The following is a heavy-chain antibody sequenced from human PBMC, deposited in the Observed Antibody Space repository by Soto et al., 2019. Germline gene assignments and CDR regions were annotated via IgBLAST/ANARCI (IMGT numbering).Heavy chain of an antibody. J-gene: IGHJ4*02. CDR1: GFTFSTFW. CDR3: ARDFEY. Sequence: EVQLVESGGGLVQPGGSLRLSCEASGFTFSTFWMHWVRQAPGKGLVWVSRINSDGSSTYYADSVKGRVTISRDNAKNTLYLHLSSLRPEYTAVYYFARDFEYWGQGSLVTVSS. V-gene: IGHV3-74*01. CDR2: INSDGSST.